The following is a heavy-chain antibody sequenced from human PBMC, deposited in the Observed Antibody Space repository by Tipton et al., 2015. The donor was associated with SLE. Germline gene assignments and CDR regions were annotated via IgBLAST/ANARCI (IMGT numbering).Heavy chain of an antibody. V-gene: IGHV4-39*07. CDR2: IYYSGST. D-gene: IGHD3-3*01. Sequence: TLSLTCTVSGGSISSSSYYWGWIRQPPGKGLEWIGSIYYSGSTYYNPSLKSRVTISVDTSKNQFSLKLSSVTAADTAVYYCAGFYDFWSGFAYYYYYMDVWGKGTTVTVSS. CDR1: GGSISSSSYY. CDR3: AGFYDFWSGFAYYYYYMDV. J-gene: IGHJ6*03.